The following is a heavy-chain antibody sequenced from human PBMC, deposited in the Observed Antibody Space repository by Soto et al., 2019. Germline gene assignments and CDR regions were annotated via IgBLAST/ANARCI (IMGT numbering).Heavy chain of an antibody. CDR2: INPNNGGT. CDR3: ARAGIAAAGSGEYAMDV. CDR1: GYTFTGSY. V-gene: IGHV1-2*02. D-gene: IGHD6-13*01. Sequence: ASVKVSCKGSGYTFTGSYVHWVRQAPGQGLGWIGWINPNNGGTKYAQNFQGRVTMTRDTSISTAYMELSRLKSEDTAVFYCARAGIAAAGSGEYAMDVWGHGTTVTVSS. J-gene: IGHJ6*02.